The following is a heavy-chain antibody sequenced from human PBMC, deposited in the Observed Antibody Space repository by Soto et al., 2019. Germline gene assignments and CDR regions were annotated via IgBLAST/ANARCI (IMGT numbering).Heavy chain of an antibody. J-gene: IGHJ4*02. V-gene: IGHV4-30-4*01. CDR2: IYYSGST. CDR3: ARTPYGDLPAY. D-gene: IGHD4-17*01. Sequence: QVQLQESGPGLVKPSQTLSLTCTVSGGSISSGDYYWRWIRQPPGKGLEWIGYIYYSGSTYYNPSLKRRVTISVDTSKNQFSLKLSSVPAADTAVYYCARTPYGDLPAYWGQGTLVTVSS. CDR1: GGSISSGDYY.